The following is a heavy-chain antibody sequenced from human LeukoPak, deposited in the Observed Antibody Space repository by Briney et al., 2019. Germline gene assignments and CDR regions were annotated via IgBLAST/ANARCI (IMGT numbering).Heavy chain of an antibody. CDR2: IYYSGST. D-gene: IGHD3-22*01. CDR1: GGSISSYY. J-gene: IGHJ4*02. CDR3: ARVPDSSGYYYYFDY. V-gene: IGHV4-59*01. Sequence: SETLSLTCTVSGGSISSYYWSWIRQPPGKGLEWSGYIYYSGSTNYNPSLKSRLTILVDTSKNQFSLKLSSVTAADTAVYYCARVPDSSGYYYYFDYWGQGTLVTVSS.